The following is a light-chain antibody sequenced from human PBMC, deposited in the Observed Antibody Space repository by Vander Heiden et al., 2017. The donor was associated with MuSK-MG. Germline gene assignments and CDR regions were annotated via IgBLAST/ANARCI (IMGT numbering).Light chain of an antibody. Sequence: QSVLTQPPSVSGAPGRRVTISCTGSSPNIGAGYDVHWYQQLPGTAPKRLIDGNTNRPSGVPDRFSGSKSGTSASLAITGLQAEDEADYYCQSYDSSLSASDVFGTGTKVTVL. CDR3: QSYDSSLSASDV. V-gene: IGLV1-40*01. CDR1: SPNIGAGYD. CDR2: GNT. J-gene: IGLJ1*01.